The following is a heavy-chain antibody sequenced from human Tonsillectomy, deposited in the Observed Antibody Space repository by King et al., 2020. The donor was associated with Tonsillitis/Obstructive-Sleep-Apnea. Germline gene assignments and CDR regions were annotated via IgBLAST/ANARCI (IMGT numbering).Heavy chain of an antibody. D-gene: IGHD3-22*01. Sequence: MQLQESGPGLVKPSETLSLTCTVSGGSISSHYWSWILQPPGKGLEWIVYVYYSGRTDSNPSLKSRVTISVDTSKNQFSLKLSSVTAADTAVYYCARGLDYYYDSSGRYYFDYWGQGTLVTVSS. V-gene: IGHV4-59*11. CDR2: VYYSGRT. J-gene: IGHJ4*02. CDR3: ARGLDYYYDSSGRYYFDY. CDR1: GGSISSHY.